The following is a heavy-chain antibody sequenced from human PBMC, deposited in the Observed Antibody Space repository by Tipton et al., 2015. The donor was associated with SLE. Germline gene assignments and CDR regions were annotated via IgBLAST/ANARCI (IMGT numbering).Heavy chain of an antibody. CDR3: AKDRRWQLPVGGDI. V-gene: IGHV3-15*01. CDR2: IKSKTDGGTT. Sequence: SLRLSCAASGFTFSNAWMSWVRQAPGKGLEWVGRIKSKTDGGTTDYAAPVKGRFTISRDDSKNTLYLQMNSLKTEDTAVYYCAKDRRWQLPVGGDIWGQGTMVTVSS. CDR1: GFTFSNAW. J-gene: IGHJ3*02. D-gene: IGHD5-24*01.